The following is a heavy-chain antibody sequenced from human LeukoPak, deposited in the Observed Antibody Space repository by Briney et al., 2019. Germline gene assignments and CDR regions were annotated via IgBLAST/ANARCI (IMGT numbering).Heavy chain of an antibody. CDR1: GFTFSSYG. CDR2: IRYDGSNK. V-gene: IGHV3-30*02. J-gene: IGHJ6*03. D-gene: IGHD1-14*01. Sequence: GGSLRLSCAASGFTFSSYGMHWVRQAPGKGLEWVSFIRYDGSNKYYADSVKGRFTISRDNSKNTLYLQMNSLRAEDTAVYYFAKDNHGPLLYYYYMDVWGKGTTVTISS. CDR3: AKDNHGPLLYYYYMDV.